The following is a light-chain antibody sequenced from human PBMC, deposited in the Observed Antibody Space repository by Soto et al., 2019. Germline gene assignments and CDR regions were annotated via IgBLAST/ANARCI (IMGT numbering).Light chain of an antibody. J-gene: IGKJ1*01. CDR1: QSLEDSDGNSY. CDR3: MQATQFPWT. CDR2: KIS. Sequence: IVMTQTPLSSAVTLGQPASISCRSSQSLEDSDGNSYLSWLHQRPGQPPRLLIYKISNRLSGVPDRFSGSGAGTVFTLRISRVEADDVGLYHCMQATQFPWTFGQGTRVEIK. V-gene: IGKV2-24*01.